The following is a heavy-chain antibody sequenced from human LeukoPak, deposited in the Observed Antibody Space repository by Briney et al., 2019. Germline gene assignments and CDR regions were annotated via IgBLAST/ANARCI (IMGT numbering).Heavy chain of an antibody. CDR2: ISHDGGNK. CDR1: GFTLSSCG. J-gene: IGHJ4*02. V-gene: IGHV3-33*01. Sequence: GGSLRLSCAVSGFTLSSCGMHWVRQAPGKGLEWLAGISHDGGNKYYADSVKGRFTISRDNSKNTIYLQMNSLRAEDTAVYYCARGDGYNFFDSWGQGTLVTVSS. D-gene: IGHD5-24*01. CDR3: ARGDGYNFFDS.